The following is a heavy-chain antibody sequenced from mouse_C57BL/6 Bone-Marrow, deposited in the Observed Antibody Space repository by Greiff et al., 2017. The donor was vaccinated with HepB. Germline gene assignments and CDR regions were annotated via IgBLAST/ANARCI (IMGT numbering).Heavy chain of an antibody. CDR2: IYPGSGST. D-gene: IGHD1-1*01. CDR3: AKSIITTVVATDY. Sequence: VKLQQPGAELVKPGASVKMSCKASGYTFTSYWITWVKQRPGQGLEWIGDIYPGSGSTNYNEKFKSKATLTVDTSSSTAYMQLSSLTSEDSAVYYCAKSIITTVVATDYWGQGTTLTVSS. V-gene: IGHV1-55*01. J-gene: IGHJ2*01. CDR1: GYTFTSYW.